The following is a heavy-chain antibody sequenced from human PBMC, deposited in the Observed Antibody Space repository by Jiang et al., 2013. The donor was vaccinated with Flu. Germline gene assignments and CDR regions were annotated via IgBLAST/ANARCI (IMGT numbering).Heavy chain of an antibody. CDR2: ISGSGGST. V-gene: IGHV3-23*01. D-gene: IGHD2-8*02. J-gene: IGHJ4*02. Sequence: AISGSGGSTYYADSVKGRFTISRDNSKNTLYLQMNSLRAEDTAVYYCAKAPKEAGLVVYAIDWGQGTLVTVSS. CDR3: AKAPKEAGLVVYAID.